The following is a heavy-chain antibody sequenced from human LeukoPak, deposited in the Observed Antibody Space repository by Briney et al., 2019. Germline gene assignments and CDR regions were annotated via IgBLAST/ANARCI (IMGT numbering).Heavy chain of an antibody. J-gene: IGHJ4*02. D-gene: IGHD3-10*01. CDR2: IVGSGGST. V-gene: IGHV3-23*01. CDR1: GFTFNNYA. Sequence: GGSLRLSCAASGFTFNNYAMSWVRQAPGKGLEWVSFIVGSGGSTSYADSVKSQFTISRDNSKNTLYLQMNSLRAEDTAVYYCAKGGRGFGELLGYWGQGTLVTVSS. CDR3: AKGGRGFGELLGY.